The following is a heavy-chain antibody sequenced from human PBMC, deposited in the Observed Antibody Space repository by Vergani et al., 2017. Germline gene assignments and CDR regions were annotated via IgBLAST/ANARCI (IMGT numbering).Heavy chain of an antibody. CDR1: GGSISSGSYY. CDR2: IYTSGST. J-gene: IGHJ4*02. CDR3: ARDLRGYFDY. V-gene: IGHV4-61*02. Sequence: QVQLQESGPGLVKPSQTLSLTCTVSGGSISSGSYYWSWIRQPAGKGLEWIGRIYTSGSTNYNPSLKSRVTMSVDTSKNQFSLKLSSVTAADTAVYYCARDLRGYFDYWGQGTLVTVSS.